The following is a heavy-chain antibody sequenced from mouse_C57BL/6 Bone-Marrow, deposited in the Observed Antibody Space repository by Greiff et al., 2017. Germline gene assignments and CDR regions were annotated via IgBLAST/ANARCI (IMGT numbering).Heavy chain of an antibody. D-gene: IGHD1-1*01. Sequence: QVQLKESGAELARPGASVKLSCKASGYTFTSYGISWVKQRTGQGLEWIGEIYPRSGNTYYNEKFKGKATLTADKSSSTAYMELRSLTSEDAAVYFCARQYYGSNDYWGQGTTLTVSS. CDR3: ARQYYGSNDY. CDR2: IYPRSGNT. V-gene: IGHV1-81*01. CDR1: GYTFTSYG. J-gene: IGHJ2*01.